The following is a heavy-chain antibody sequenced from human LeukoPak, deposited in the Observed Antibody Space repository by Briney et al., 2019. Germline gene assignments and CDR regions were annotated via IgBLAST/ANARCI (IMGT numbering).Heavy chain of an antibody. V-gene: IGHV3-23*01. J-gene: IGHJ5*02. Sequence: PGGSLRLSCAASGFTFSSYAMSWVRQAPGKGLEWVSAISGSGGSTYYADFVKGRFTISRDNSKNTLYLQMNSLRAEDTAVYYCAKDGEDVLLWFGELDNWFDPWGQGTLVTVSS. CDR1: GFTFSSYA. D-gene: IGHD3-10*01. CDR2: ISGSGGST. CDR3: AKDGEDVLLWFGELDNWFDP.